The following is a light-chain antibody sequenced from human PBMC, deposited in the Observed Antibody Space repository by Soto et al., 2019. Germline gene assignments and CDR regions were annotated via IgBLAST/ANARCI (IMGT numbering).Light chain of an antibody. CDR1: SGDFSGSNY. J-gene: IGLJ2*01. Sequence: QSALTQPASVSGSPGQSITISCTGTSGDFSGSNYVSWYQHHPGKAPKLMIYDVSNRPSGVSKRFSGSKSDNTASLTISGLQAEDEADYYCSSYTSSSTPVVFGGGTKLTVL. CDR3: SSYTSSSTPVV. V-gene: IGLV2-14*03. CDR2: DVS.